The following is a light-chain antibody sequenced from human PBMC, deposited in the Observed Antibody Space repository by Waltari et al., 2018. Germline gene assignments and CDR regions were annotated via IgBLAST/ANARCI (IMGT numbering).Light chain of an antibody. V-gene: IGLV3-21*02. CDR2: DDS. CDR1: NIGRKS. Sequence: SYVLTQPPSVSVAPGQTATITCAGNNIGRKSVHWYQQKPGQAPVLVVYDDSDRPSGIPELIAGSNSGNTATLTSSRVEAGDEADYYCHLWDSTSDHVIFGGGTKLNVL. J-gene: IGLJ2*01. CDR3: HLWDSTSDHVI.